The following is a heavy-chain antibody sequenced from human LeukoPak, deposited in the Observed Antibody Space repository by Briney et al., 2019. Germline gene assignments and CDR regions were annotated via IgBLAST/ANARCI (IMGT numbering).Heavy chain of an antibody. V-gene: IGHV3-21*01. Sequence: GGSLRPSCAASGFTFSTYTMNWVRQAPGKGLEWVSSISSSSSYIYYADSVKGRFTISRDNAKNSLYLQMNSLRAEDTAVYYCARGRRRIAAAGATPPAPYFDYWGQGALVTVSS. J-gene: IGHJ4*02. CDR3: ARGRRRIAAAGATPPAPYFDY. CDR1: GFTFSTYT. CDR2: ISSSSSYI. D-gene: IGHD6-13*01.